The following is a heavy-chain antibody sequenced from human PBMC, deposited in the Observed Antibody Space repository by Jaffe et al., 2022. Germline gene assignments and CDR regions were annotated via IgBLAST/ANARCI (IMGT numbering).Heavy chain of an antibody. Sequence: EVQLVESGGVVVQPGGSLRLSCAASGFTFDDYAMHWVRQAPGKGLEWVSLISWDGGSTYYADSVKGRFTISRDNSKNSLYLQMNSLRAEDTALYYCAKGQYYYGSGSSMDVWGKGTTVTVSS. CDR2: ISWDGGST. V-gene: IGHV3-43D*04. J-gene: IGHJ6*04. D-gene: IGHD3-10*01. CDR3: AKGQYYYGSGSSMDV. CDR1: GFTFDDYA.